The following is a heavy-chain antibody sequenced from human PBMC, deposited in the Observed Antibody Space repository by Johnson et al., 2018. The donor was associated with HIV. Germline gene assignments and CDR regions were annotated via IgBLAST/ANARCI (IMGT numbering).Heavy chain of an antibody. CDR2: IKSKTDGGTT. J-gene: IGHJ3*01. CDR1: GFTFSNAW. Sequence: MQLVESGGGLVKPGGSLRLSCAASGFTFSNAWMSWVRQAPGRGLEWVGRIKSKTDGGTTDYAAPVQGRFTISRDDSKNTLYLQMNSLKTEDTAVYYCTTDGRIPVAHHDAFDVWGQGTMVTVSS. CDR3: TTDGRIPVAHHDAFDV. V-gene: IGHV3-15*01. D-gene: IGHD6-19*01.